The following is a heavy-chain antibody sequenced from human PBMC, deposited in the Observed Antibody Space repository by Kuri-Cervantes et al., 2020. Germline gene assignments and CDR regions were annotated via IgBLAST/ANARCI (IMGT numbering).Heavy chain of an antibody. V-gene: IGHV3-30-3*01. CDR2: ISYDGSNK. D-gene: IGHD3-10*01. CDR3: ARDSGGLWFGDLGDSYYFYMDV. Sequence: GESLKISCAASGFTFSSYAMHWVRQAPGKGLEWVAVISYDGSNKYYADSVKGRLTISRDNSKNTLYLQMNSLRAEDTAVYYCARDSGGLWFGDLGDSYYFYMDVWGKGTTGTGSS. J-gene: IGHJ6*03. CDR1: GFTFSSYA.